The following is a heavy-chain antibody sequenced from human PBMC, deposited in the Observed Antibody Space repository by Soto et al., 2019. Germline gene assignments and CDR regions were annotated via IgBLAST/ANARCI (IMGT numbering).Heavy chain of an antibody. V-gene: IGHV4-59*01. Sequence: QVQLQESGPGLVKPSETLSLTCTVSGGSISSYYWSWIRQPPGKGLEWIGYIYYSGSTNYNPSLKSRVTISVDTSKNQFSLKLSSVTAADTAVYYCARRGYYGSGLDYWGQGTLVTVSS. CDR3: ARRGYYGSGLDY. CDR2: IYYSGST. CDR1: GGSISSYY. J-gene: IGHJ4*02. D-gene: IGHD3-10*01.